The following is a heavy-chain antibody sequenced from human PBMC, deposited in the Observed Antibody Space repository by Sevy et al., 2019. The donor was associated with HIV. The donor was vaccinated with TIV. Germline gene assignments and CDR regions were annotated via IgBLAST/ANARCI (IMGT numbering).Heavy chain of an antibody. Sequence: SDTLSLTCAVYGGSFSGYYWSWIRQPPGEGLEWIGEINHSGSTNYNPSLKSRVTISVDTSKNQFSLKLSSVTAADTAVYYCARGPYYYDSSGYYNRGRRYYYYYGMDVWGQGTTVTVSS. CDR3: ARGPYYYDSSGYYNRGRRYYYYYGMDV. CDR2: INHSGST. V-gene: IGHV4-34*01. J-gene: IGHJ6*02. D-gene: IGHD3-22*01. CDR1: GGSFSGYY.